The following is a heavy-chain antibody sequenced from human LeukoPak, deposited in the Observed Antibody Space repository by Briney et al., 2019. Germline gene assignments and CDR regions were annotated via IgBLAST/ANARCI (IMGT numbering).Heavy chain of an antibody. CDR3: ARVRYCSGGGCYSSRNQNWFDP. D-gene: IGHD2-15*01. Sequence: GGSLRLSCAASGFTFSSYSMNWVRQAPGKGLEWVSSISSSSSYIYYADSVKGRFTIFRDNAKNSLYLQMNSLRAEDTAVYYCARVRYCSGGGCYSSRNQNWFDPWGQGTLVTVSS. CDR1: GFTFSSYS. V-gene: IGHV3-21*01. CDR2: ISSSSSYI. J-gene: IGHJ5*02.